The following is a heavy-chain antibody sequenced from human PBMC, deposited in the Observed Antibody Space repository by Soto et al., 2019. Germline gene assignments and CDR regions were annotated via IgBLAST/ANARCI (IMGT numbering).Heavy chain of an antibody. Sequence: QVQLVESGGGVVQPGRSLRLSCAASGFTFSSYGMHWVRQAPGKGLEWVAVISYDGSNKYYADSVKGRFTISRDNSKNTLYLQMNRLRAEDTAVYYCAKDLHYGMDVWGQGTTVTVSS. V-gene: IGHV3-30*18. CDR3: AKDLHYGMDV. CDR1: GFTFSSYG. CDR2: ISYDGSNK. J-gene: IGHJ6*01.